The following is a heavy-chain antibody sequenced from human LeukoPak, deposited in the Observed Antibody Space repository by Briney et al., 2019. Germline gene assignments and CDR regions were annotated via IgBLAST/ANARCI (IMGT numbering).Heavy chain of an antibody. Sequence: SQTLSLTCAISGDSVSSNSAAWNWIRQSPSRGLEWLGRTYYRSKWYNDYAVSVNSRITINPDTSKNQFSLQLNSVTPEDTAVYYCARNSKVVGATGHFDYWGQGTLVTVSS. CDR2: TYYRSKWYN. V-gene: IGHV6-1*01. J-gene: IGHJ4*02. D-gene: IGHD1-26*01. CDR3: ARNSKVVGATGHFDY. CDR1: GDSVSSNSAA.